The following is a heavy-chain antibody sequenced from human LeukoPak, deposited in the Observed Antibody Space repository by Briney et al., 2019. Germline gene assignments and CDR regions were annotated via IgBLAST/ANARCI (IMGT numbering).Heavy chain of an antibody. CDR3: ARAETYYDFWSGYYTGFDY. V-gene: IGHV4-61*01. J-gene: IGHJ4*02. D-gene: IGHD3-3*01. CDR2: IYYSGST. Sequence: SETLSLTRTVSGGSVSSGSYYWSWIRQPPGKGLEWIGYIYYSGSTNYNPSLKSRVTISVDTSKNQFSLKLSSVTAADTAVYYCARAETYYDFWSGYYTGFDYWGQGTLVTVSS. CDR1: GGSVSSGSYY.